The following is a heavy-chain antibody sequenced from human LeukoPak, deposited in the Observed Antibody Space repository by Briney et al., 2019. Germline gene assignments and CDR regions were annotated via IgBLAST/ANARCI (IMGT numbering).Heavy chain of an antibody. D-gene: IGHD3-10*01. J-gene: IGHJ6*03. CDR1: GFTFDDYG. V-gene: IGHV3-20*04. CDR3: ARVRNYHGSATEAMYYYYYMDV. CDR2: INWNGGST. Sequence: GGSLRLSCAASGFTFDDYGMSWVRQAPGKGLEWVSGINWNGGSTGYADSVKGRFTISRDNAKNSLYLQMNSLRAEDTALYYCARVRNYHGSATEAMYYYYYMDVWGKGTPVTVSS.